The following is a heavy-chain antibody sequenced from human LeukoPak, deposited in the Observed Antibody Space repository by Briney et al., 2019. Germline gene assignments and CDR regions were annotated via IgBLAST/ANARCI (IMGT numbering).Heavy chain of an antibody. CDR2: ISPDGAQK. V-gene: IGHV3-30*04. J-gene: IGHJ4*01. Sequence: GGSLRLSCAASAFTFTNYAMHWVRQAPGRGLEWVAVISPDGAQKYYADSVKGRFTISRDNSKNTVSLQMESLRFADTAAYCCARALDSAWHNFYCWGQGTPVTVSA. CDR1: AFTFTNYA. D-gene: IGHD6-19*01. CDR3: ARALDSAWHNFYC.